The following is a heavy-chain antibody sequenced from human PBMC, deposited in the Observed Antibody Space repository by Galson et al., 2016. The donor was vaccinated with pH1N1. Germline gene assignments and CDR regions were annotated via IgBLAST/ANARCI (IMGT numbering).Heavy chain of an antibody. Sequence: SVKVSCKASGGTFTNSAVSWVRQAPGQGLEWMGGISPIFGSINYAQRFQGRLTITADKFTNTAYMELSSLRSEDTAICYCETAGPHVREIFYYSYAMDVWGQGTTVTVSS. V-gene: IGHV1-69*06. CDR2: ISPIFGSI. CDR3: ETAGPHVREIFYYSYAMDV. D-gene: IGHD3-10*01. J-gene: IGHJ6*02. CDR1: GGTFTNSA.